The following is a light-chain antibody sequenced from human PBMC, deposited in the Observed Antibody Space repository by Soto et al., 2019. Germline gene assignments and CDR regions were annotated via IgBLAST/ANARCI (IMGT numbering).Light chain of an antibody. V-gene: IGLV2-14*01. J-gene: IGLJ1*01. Sequence: QSVLSHPASVCWSPGQSITISCTGTSSDVGAYNYVSWYQQHPDKAPKVMIYEVTNRPSGVSNRFSGFKSGNTASLTISGLQAEDEADYYCSSYTRSAIFIFGTGTKVTXL. CDR1: SSDVGAYNY. CDR3: SSYTRSAIFI. CDR2: EVT.